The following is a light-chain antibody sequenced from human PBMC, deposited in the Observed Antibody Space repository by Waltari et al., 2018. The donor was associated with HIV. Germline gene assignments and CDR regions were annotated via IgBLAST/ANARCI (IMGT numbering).Light chain of an antibody. V-gene: IGKV3D-15*01. Sequence: EIVMTQSPATLSVSPGERATLSCRASRSVSSNLAWYQQKPGQAPRLLIYGASTRATGIPARFSGSGSGTEFTLTISSLQSEDFAVYYCQQYNNRPWTFGQGTTVEIK. CDR1: RSVSSN. CDR3: QQYNNRPWT. CDR2: GAS. J-gene: IGKJ1*01.